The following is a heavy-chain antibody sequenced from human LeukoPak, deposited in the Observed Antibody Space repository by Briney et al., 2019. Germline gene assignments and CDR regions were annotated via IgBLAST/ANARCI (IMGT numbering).Heavy chain of an antibody. Sequence: ASVKVSCKASGYTFTSYDINWVRQATGQGLEWMGWMNPNSGNTGYAQKFHGRVTITRNTSISTAYMELSSLRSEDTAVYYCARANYGDSGWFDPWGQGTLVTVSS. CDR2: MNPNSGNT. CDR3: ARANYGDSGWFDP. V-gene: IGHV1-8*03. CDR1: GYTFTSYD. J-gene: IGHJ5*02. D-gene: IGHD4-17*01.